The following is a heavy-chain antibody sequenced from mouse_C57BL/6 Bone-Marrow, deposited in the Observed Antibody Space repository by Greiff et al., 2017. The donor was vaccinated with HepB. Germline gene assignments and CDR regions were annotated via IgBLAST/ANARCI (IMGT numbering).Heavy chain of an antibody. J-gene: IGHJ3*01. V-gene: IGHV1-81*01. CDR2: IYPRSGNT. CDR1: GYTFTSYG. D-gene: IGHD4-1*01. CDR3: ARLGAWFAY. Sequence: VQLQQSGAELARPGASVKLSCKVSGYTFTSYGISWVKQSTGQGLEWIGEIYPRSGNTYYNEKFKGKATLTADKSSSTAYMELSSLTSEDSAVYFCARLGAWFAYWGQGTLVTVSA.